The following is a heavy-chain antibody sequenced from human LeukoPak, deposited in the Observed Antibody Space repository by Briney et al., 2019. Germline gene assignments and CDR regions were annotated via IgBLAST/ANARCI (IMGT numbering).Heavy chain of an antibody. J-gene: IGHJ4*02. Sequence: PSETLSLTCAVSGGSISNSNYYWAWIRQPPGKGLEWIGSIYYSGSTYYNPSLKSRVTISVDTSKNQFSLKLSSVTAADTAVYYCARRKEYSSVSVSFDYWGQGTLVTVSS. D-gene: IGHD6-19*01. CDR1: GGSISNSNYY. CDR3: ARRKEYSSVSVSFDY. V-gene: IGHV4-39*01. CDR2: IYYSGST.